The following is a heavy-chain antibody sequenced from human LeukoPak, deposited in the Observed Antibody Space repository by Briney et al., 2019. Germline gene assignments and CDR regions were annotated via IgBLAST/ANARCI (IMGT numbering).Heavy chain of an antibody. J-gene: IGHJ4*02. CDR1: GFTFSSYS. D-gene: IGHD6-13*01. Sequence: TGGSLRLSCAASGFTFSSYSMNWVRQAPGKGLEWVSSISSSSSYIYYADSVKGRFTISRDNAKNSLYLQMNSLRAEDTAVYYCAREEGQQLVLSGNDYWGQGTLVTVSS. V-gene: IGHV3-21*01. CDR3: AREEGQQLVLSGNDY. CDR2: ISSSSSYI.